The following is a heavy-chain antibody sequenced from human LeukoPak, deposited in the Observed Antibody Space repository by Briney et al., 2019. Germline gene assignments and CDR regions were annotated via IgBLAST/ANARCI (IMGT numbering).Heavy chain of an antibody. CDR1: GFTFSSYG. CDR3: ARYGGNSGVPYYYYYYMDV. CDR2: ISGSGGST. V-gene: IGHV3-23*01. D-gene: IGHD4-23*01. Sequence: GGSLRLSCAASGFTFSSYGMSWVRQAPGKGLEWVSAISGSGGSTYYADSVKGRFTISRDNAKNSLYLQMNSLRAEDTAVYYCARYGGNSGVPYYYYYYMDVWGKGTTVTVSS. J-gene: IGHJ6*03.